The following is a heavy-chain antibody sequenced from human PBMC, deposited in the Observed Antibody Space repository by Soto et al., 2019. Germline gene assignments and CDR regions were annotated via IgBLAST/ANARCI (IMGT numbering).Heavy chain of an antibody. D-gene: IGHD2-2*01. CDR1: GFTFSSYA. J-gene: IGHJ5*02. Sequence: GGSLRLSCSASGFTFSSYAMHWVRQAPGKGLEYVSAISSNGGSTYYADSVKGRFTISRDNSKNTLYLQMSSLRAEDTAVYYCVKGYCSSNSCPQGGLSWFDPWGQGTLVTVSS. V-gene: IGHV3-64D*06. CDR2: ISSNGGST. CDR3: VKGYCSSNSCPQGGLSWFDP.